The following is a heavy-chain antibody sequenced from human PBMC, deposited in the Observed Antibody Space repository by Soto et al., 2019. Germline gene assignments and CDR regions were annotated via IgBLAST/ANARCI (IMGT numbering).Heavy chain of an antibody. CDR3: ARGLVVPPNSYSYGMDV. J-gene: IGHJ6*02. CDR2: ISSSSSTI. V-gene: IGHV3-48*02. Sequence: EEQVVESGGGMVQPGGSLRLSCAASGFTFTKYTMNWVRQAPGKGLEWISDISSSSSTIHYADSVKGRFTVSRDNAKNSLYLQMNDLRDEDTAVYYCARGLVVPPNSYSYGMDVWGQGTTVTVSS. CDR1: GFTFTKYT. D-gene: IGHD2-15*01.